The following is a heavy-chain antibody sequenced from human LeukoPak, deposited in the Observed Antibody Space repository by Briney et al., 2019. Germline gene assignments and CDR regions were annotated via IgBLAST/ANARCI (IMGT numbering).Heavy chain of an antibody. D-gene: IGHD3-16*01. V-gene: IGHV7-4-1*02. CDR1: GYTFTRYA. CDR2: INMYTANP. J-gene: IGHJ4*02. CDR3: ARHDNDDDFDY. Sequence: ALVKVSCKASGYTFTRYAINWLRQAPGQGLEWMGWINMYTANPAYAQGFTERFVFSLDTSVTTAYLQISNLKTEDTAVYYCARHDNDDDFDYWGQGTLVTVSS.